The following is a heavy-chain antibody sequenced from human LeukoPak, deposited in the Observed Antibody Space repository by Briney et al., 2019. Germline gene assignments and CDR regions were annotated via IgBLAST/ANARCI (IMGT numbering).Heavy chain of an antibody. CDR1: GFTFSSYW. V-gene: IGHV3-74*01. Sequence: AGGSLRLSCATSGFTFSSYWMHWVRHAPGKGLVWVSRINSDGSSTSYADSVKGRFTISRDNAKNTLYLQMNSLRAEDTAVYYCARDEGATEFDYWGQGTLVTVSS. D-gene: IGHD1-26*01. CDR2: INSDGSST. J-gene: IGHJ4*02. CDR3: ARDEGATEFDY.